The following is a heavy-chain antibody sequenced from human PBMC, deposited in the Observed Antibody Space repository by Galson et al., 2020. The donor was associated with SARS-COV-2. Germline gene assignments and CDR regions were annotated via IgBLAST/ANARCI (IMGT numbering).Heavy chain of an antibody. Sequence: SETLSLTCGVYGGSFSGYYWTWIRQPPGKGLEWIGEINHRGSINHNPSLTSRVIISVDTSKNQFSLNLTSATAADTAVYYCARGRSGSTWYQTYDGVDVWCQGTTVTVS. CDR1: GGSFSGYY. J-gene: IGHJ6*02. V-gene: IGHV4-34*01. CDR2: INHRGSI. D-gene: IGHD6-13*01. CDR3: ARGRSGSTWYQTYDGVDV.